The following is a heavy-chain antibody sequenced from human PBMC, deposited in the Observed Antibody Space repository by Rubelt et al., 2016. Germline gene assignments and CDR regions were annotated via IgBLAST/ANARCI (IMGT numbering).Heavy chain of an antibody. J-gene: IGHJ4*02. CDR1: G. CDR3: ARGSTPYDFWSGF. CDR2: IWYDGSNK. Sequence: GMHWVRQAPGKGLEWVAVIWYDGSNKYYADSVKGRFTISRDNSKNTLYLQMNSLRAEDTAVYYCARGSTPYDFWSGFWGQGTLVTVSS. D-gene: IGHD3-3*01. V-gene: IGHV3-33*01.